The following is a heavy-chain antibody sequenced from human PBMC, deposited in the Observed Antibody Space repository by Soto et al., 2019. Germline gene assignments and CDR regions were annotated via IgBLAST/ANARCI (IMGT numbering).Heavy chain of an antibody. CDR3: ARGLGSSGWYSPWDAFDI. D-gene: IGHD6-19*01. V-gene: IGHV4-59*01. CDR2: LYNTGST. Sequence: SETRSLTCTVSGASISRYYWSWIRQSPGKGLEWIGYLYNTGSTIYNPSLKSRVTISVDTSKNQFSLKMNSVTAADTAVYYCARGLGSSGWYSPWDAFDIWGQGTMVTVSS. J-gene: IGHJ3*02. CDR1: GASISRYY.